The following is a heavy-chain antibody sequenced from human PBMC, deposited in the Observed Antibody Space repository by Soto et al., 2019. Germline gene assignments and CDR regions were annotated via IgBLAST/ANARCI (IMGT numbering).Heavy chain of an antibody. V-gene: IGHV1-2*04. Sequence: ASVKVSCKASGYTFTGYYIHWVRQAPGQGLEWMGWISSNSGGTDYAQKFEDWVTMTRDTSISTAYMELSRLRSDDTAVYYCARSGYYYGLDVWGQGTTVTVSS. J-gene: IGHJ6*02. CDR2: ISSNSGGT. CDR1: GYTFTGYY. CDR3: ARSGYYYGLDV.